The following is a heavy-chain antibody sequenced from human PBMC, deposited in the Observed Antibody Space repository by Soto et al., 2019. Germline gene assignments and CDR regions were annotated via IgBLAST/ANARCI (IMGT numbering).Heavy chain of an antibody. V-gene: IGHV1-69*13. CDR3: ARGQRYDSTRYPYYYGMDV. J-gene: IGHJ6*02. Sequence: VKVSLNASGCPFSIYAISWVRQAPGQGLEWMGGVIPIFCTANYAQKFQGRVTITADESTSTAYMELSSLRSEDTAVYYCARGQRYDSTRYPYYYGMDVWGQGTTVTVSS. CDR2: VIPIFCTA. D-gene: IGHD3-22*01. CDR1: GCPFSIYA.